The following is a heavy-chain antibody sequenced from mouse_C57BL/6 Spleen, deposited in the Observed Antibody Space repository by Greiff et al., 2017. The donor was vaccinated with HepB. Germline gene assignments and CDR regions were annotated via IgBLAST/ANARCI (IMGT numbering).Heavy chain of an antibody. CDR1: GYTFTDYY. CDR3: AAYYYGSSSTFAY. J-gene: IGHJ3*01. Sequence: QVHVKQSGAELVRPGASVKLSCKASGYTFTDYYINWVKQRPGQGLEWIARIYPGSGNTYYNEKFKGKATLTAEKSSSTAYMQLSSLTSEDSAVYFCAAYYYGSSSTFAYWGQGILVTVSA. V-gene: IGHV1-76*01. CDR2: IYPGSGNT. D-gene: IGHD1-1*01.